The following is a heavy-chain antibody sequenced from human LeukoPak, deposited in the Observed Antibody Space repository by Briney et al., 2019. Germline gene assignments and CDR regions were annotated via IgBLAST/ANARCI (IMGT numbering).Heavy chain of an antibody. D-gene: IGHD3-22*01. Sequence: ASVKVSCKAPGYTFTGYYMHWVRQAPGQGLEWMGWINPNSGGTNYAQKFQGRVTMTRDTSISTAYMELSRLRSDDTAVYYCARVTYYYDSSGYLFWGQGTLVTVSS. CDR2: INPNSGGT. CDR3: ARVTYYYDSSGYLF. CDR1: GYTFTGYY. J-gene: IGHJ4*02. V-gene: IGHV1-2*02.